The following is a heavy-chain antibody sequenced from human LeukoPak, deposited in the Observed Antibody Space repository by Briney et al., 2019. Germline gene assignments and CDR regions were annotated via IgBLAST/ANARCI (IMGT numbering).Heavy chain of an antibody. V-gene: IGHV1-8*01. J-gene: IGHJ5*02. CDR3: ARGPPLRYYDSSGVGGVWFDP. CDR2: MNPNSGNT. D-gene: IGHD3-22*01. Sequence: VASVKVSCKASGYTFTIYDINWVRQATGQGLEWMGWMNPNSGNTGCAQKFQGRVTMTRNTSISTAYMELSSLRSEDTAVYYCARGPPLRYYDSSGVGGVWFDPWGQGTLVTVSS. CDR1: GYTFTIYD.